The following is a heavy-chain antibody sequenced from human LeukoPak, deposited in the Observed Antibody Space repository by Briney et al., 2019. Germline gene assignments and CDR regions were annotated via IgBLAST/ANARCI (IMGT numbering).Heavy chain of an antibody. CDR3: ASCRMEPGYSSGRYYYGMDV. Sequence: PSETLSLTCTVSGGSISSYYWSWIRQPPGKGLEWIGYIYYSGSTNYNPSLKSRVTISVDTSKNQFSLKLSSVTAADTAVYYCASCRMEPGYSSGRYYYGMDVWGQGTTVTVSS. J-gene: IGHJ6*02. D-gene: IGHD6-19*01. CDR1: GGSISSYY. V-gene: IGHV4-59*12. CDR2: IYYSGST.